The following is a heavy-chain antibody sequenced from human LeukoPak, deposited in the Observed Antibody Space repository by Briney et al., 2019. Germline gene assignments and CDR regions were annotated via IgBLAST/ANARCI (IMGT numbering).Heavy chain of an antibody. V-gene: IGHV3-23*01. Sequence: GGSLRLSCAGSGFTFSNHAMSWVRQAPGQGLEWVSSISGSGTNTYYAASVKGRFTISRDNSKNTPYLQMSSLRAEDTAIYYCGKGGLPDIVVVIAAPPAYWGQGTLVTVSS. D-gene: IGHD2-15*01. CDR3: GKGGLPDIVVVIAAPPAY. CDR1: GFTFSNHA. CDR2: ISGSGTNT. J-gene: IGHJ4*02.